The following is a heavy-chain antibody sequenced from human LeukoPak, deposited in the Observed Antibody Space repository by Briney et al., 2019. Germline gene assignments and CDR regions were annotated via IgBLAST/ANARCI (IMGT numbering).Heavy chain of an antibody. D-gene: IGHD3-22*01. V-gene: IGHV4-39*01. J-gene: IGHJ1*01. CDR2: IYYSGRT. CDR1: GDSVSRSDSY. CDR3: ARRRYYDGSGYLE. Sequence: SETLSLTCSVSGDSVSRSDSYWDWIRQPPGKGLEWIGTIYYSGRTYYSPSLKSRVTMSVDPSNNQFSLNLTSVTGADTALYYCARRRYYDGSGYLEWGQGTLLSVSS.